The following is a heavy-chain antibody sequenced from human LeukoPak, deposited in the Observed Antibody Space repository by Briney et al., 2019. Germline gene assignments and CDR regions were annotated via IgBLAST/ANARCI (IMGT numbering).Heavy chain of an antibody. Sequence: GSSVKVSCKASGYTFTGYYMHWVRQAPGQGHEWMGWSNPNSGDTSYTQKFQGRVIMTRDTSISTVYMELSGLRSDHTAVYYCARDGNFDHWGQGTLVTVSS. CDR3: ARDGNFDH. CDR2: SNPNSGDT. V-gene: IGHV1-2*02. CDR1: GYTFTGYY. J-gene: IGHJ4*02.